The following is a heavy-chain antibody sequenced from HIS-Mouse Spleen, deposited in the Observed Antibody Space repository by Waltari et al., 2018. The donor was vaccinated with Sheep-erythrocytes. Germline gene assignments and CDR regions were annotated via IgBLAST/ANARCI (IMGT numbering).Heavy chain of an antibody. CDR1: GFTFSSYS. CDR3: ARDSWFGELPLIDY. J-gene: IGHJ4*02. D-gene: IGHD3-10*01. CDR2: ISSSSSTI. Sequence: EVQLVESGGGLVQPGGSLRLSCAASGFTFSSYSMNWVRQAPGKGLEWVSYISSSSSTIYYADSVKGRFTISRDNAKNSLYLQMNSLRAEDTAVYYGARDSWFGELPLIDYWGQGTLVTVSS. V-gene: IGHV3-48*01.